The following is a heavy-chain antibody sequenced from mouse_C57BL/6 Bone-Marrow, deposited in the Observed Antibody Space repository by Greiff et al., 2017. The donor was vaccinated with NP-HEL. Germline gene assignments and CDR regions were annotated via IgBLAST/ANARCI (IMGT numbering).Heavy chain of an antibody. CDR1: GYTFTSYW. D-gene: IGHD2-4*01. J-gene: IGHJ3*01. V-gene: IGHV1-53*01. Sequence: VQLKQPGTELVKPGASVKLSCKASGYTFTSYWMHWVKQRPGQGLEWIGNINPSNGGTNYNEKFKSKATLTVDKSSSTAYMQLSSLTSEDSAVYYCARAGIYYDYPWFAYWGQGTLVTVSA. CDR2: INPSNGGT. CDR3: ARAGIYYDYPWFAY.